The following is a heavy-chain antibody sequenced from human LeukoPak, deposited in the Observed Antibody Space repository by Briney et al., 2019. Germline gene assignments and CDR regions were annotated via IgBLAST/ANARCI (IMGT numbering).Heavy chain of an antibody. CDR2: IYHSGST. V-gene: IGHV4-39*07. J-gene: IGHJ5*02. Sequence: SETLSLTCTVSGGSISSSSYYWGWIRQPPGKGLEWIGSIYHSGSTYYNPSLKSRVTISVDRSKNQFSLKLSSVTAADMAVYYCARVGCGGDCSWFDPWGQGTLVTVSS. D-gene: IGHD2-21*02. CDR3: ARVGCGGDCSWFDP. CDR1: GGSISSSSYY.